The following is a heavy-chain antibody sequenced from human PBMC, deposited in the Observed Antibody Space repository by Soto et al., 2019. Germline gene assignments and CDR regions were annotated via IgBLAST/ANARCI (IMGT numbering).Heavy chain of an antibody. Sequence: ASVKVSWKASGYTFTGYYMHWVRQTPGQGLEWMGWINPNSGGTNYAQKFQGWVTMTRDTSISTAYMELSRLRSDDTAVYYCARETPLWFGEGYYYGMDVWGQGTTVTVSS. CDR1: GYTFTGYY. V-gene: IGHV1-2*04. D-gene: IGHD3-10*01. J-gene: IGHJ6*02. CDR2: INPNSGGT. CDR3: ARETPLWFGEGYYYGMDV.